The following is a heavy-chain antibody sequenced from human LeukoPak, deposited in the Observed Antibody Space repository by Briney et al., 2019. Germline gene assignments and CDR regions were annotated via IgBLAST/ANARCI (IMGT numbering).Heavy chain of an antibody. Sequence: GGSLRLSCAASGFTFSSYAMHWVRQAPGKGLEWVAVISYDGSNKYYADSVKGRFTISRDNSKNTLCLQMNSLRAEDTAVYYCARGRIVGASRDYWGQGTLVTVSS. CDR2: ISYDGSNK. CDR1: GFTFSSYA. CDR3: ARGRIVGASRDY. V-gene: IGHV3-30*04. J-gene: IGHJ4*02. D-gene: IGHD1-26*01.